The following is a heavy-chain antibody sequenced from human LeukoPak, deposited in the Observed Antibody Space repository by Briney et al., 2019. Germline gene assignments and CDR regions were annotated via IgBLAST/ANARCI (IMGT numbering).Heavy chain of an antibody. D-gene: IGHD6-13*01. CDR2: ISYDGSNT. Sequence: GGSLRLSCVAPFSNSALNWVRQAPGKGLEWVAVISYDGSNTYYADSVKGRFTISRDNSKSTLYLQMNSLRVEDTAVYYRARNPGVGSGWYRLHYWGQGTLVTVSS. J-gene: IGHJ4*02. CDR1: FSNSA. CDR3: ARNPGVGSGWYRLHY. V-gene: IGHV3-30-3*01.